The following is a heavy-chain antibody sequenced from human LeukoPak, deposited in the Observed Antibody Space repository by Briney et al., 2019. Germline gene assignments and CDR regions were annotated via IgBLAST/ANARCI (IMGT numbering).Heavy chain of an antibody. CDR2: ISSSGSTI. Sequence: KPGGSLRLSCAASGFTFSYYYMSWIRQAPGKRLEWVSYISSSGSTIYYADSVKGRFTISRDNAKNSLYLQMNSLRAEDTAVYYCAREVQLERLGFGKEGSAFDYWGQGTLVTVSS. D-gene: IGHD1-1*01. CDR1: GFTFSYYY. V-gene: IGHV3-11*04. CDR3: AREVQLERLGFGKEGSAFDY. J-gene: IGHJ4*02.